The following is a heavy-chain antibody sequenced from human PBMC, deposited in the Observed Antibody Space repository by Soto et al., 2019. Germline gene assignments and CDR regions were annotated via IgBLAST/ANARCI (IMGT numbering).Heavy chain of an antibody. J-gene: IGHJ5*02. D-gene: IGHD2-15*01. CDR3: AKAVDCRGGSCYSRWFDP. V-gene: IGHV3-23*01. CDR2: ISGGGGST. Sequence: VQLLESGGGLVQPGGSLRLSCAASGFTFSSYAMSWVRQAPGKGLGWVSAISGGGGSTYYADSVKGRFTISRDNSKNTLYLQMNSLRAEDTAVYYCAKAVDCRGGSCYSRWFDPWGQGTLVTVSS. CDR1: GFTFSSYA.